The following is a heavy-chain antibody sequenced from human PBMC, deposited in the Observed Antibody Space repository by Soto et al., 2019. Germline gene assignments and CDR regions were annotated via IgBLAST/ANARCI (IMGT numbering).Heavy chain of an antibody. Sequence: QVQLQESGPGLVKPSQTLSLTCSVSGGSIGSGTYYWSWIRQPPGKGLEWIGYIYYSGSTYYNPSLTSRVTISLDTSKNQFSLNLSSVTAADTAVYYCARGEYCSSTSCYPWYYGMDVWGQGTTVTVSS. D-gene: IGHD2-2*01. CDR1: GGSIGSGTYY. CDR3: ARGEYCSSTSCYPWYYGMDV. V-gene: IGHV4-30-4*01. J-gene: IGHJ6*02. CDR2: IYYSGST.